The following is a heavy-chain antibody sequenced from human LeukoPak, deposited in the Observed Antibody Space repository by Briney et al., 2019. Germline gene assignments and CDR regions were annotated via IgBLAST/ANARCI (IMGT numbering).Heavy chain of an antibody. Sequence: GSVKVSCKASGYTFTSYDINWVRQATGQGLEWMGWMNPDSGNTCYAQKFQGRVTMTRNTSISTAYMELSSLRSEDTAVYYCATNVAAAGFLDYWGQGTLVTVSS. V-gene: IGHV1-8*01. CDR2: MNPDSGNT. D-gene: IGHD6-13*01. CDR3: ATNVAAAGFLDY. CDR1: GYTFTSYD. J-gene: IGHJ4*02.